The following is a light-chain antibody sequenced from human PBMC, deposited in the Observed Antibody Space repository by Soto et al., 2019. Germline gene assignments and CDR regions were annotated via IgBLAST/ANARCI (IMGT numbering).Light chain of an antibody. Sequence: DIQMTQSPSSLSASVGDRVTITCRASRGISNYLAWYQQKPGQVPKLLIYAASTLQSGVPSRFSGSGSGTDFTLTISSLQPEDVATYYCQKYNSAPVTVGQGTRLEIK. J-gene: IGKJ5*01. V-gene: IGKV1-27*01. CDR1: RGISNY. CDR2: AAS. CDR3: QKYNSAPVT.